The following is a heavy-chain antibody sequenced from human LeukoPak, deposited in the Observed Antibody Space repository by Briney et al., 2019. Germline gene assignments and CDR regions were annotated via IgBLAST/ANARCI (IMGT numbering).Heavy chain of an antibody. J-gene: IGHJ5*02. CDR1: GGSISSSSYY. D-gene: IGHD1-7*01. CDR2: IYYSGST. Sequence: SETLSLTCTVSGGSISSSSYYWGWIRQPPGKGLERIGSIYYSGSTYYNPSLKSRVTISVDTSKNQFSLKLSSVTAADTAVYYCARHTPRPGTTGWFDPWGQGTLVTVSS. CDR3: ARHTPRPGTTGWFDP. V-gene: IGHV4-39*01.